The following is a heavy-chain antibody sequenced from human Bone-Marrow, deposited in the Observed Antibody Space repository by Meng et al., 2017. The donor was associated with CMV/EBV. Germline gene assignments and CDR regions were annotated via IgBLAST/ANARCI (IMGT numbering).Heavy chain of an antibody. Sequence: GESLKISCAASGFTFSDYYMSWIRQAPGKGLEWVSYISSSGSTIYYADSVKGRFTISRDNAKNSLYLQMNSLRAEDTAVYYCARARPGILLWFGELSSQPLDYWGQGTLVTVSS. CDR3: ARARPGILLWFGELSSQPLDY. D-gene: IGHD3-10*01. CDR1: GFTFSDYY. J-gene: IGHJ4*02. V-gene: IGHV3-11*04. CDR2: ISSSGSTI.